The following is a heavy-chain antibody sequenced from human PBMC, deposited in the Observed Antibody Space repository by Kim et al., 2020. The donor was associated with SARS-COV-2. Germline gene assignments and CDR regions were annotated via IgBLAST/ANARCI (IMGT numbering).Heavy chain of an antibody. CDR2: ISSSGSTI. Sequence: GGSLRLSCAASGFTFSSYEMNWVRQAPGKGLEWVSYISSSGSTIYYADSVKGRFTISRDNAKNSLYLQMNSLRAEDTAVYYCARGGSSGWVGIGYWGQGTLVTVSS. D-gene: IGHD6-19*01. CDR1: GFTFSSYE. CDR3: ARGGSSGWVGIGY. V-gene: IGHV3-48*03. J-gene: IGHJ4*02.